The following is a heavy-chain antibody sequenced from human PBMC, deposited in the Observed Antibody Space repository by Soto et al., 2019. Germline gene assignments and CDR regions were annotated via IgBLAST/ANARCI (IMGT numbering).Heavy chain of an antibody. D-gene: IGHD4-4*01. V-gene: IGHV3-30-3*01. CDR3: ARPRNYYYYYGMDV. CDR1: GFTFSSYA. CDR2: ISYDGSNK. Sequence: GGSLRLSCAASGFTFSSYAMHWVRQAPGKGLEWVAVISYDGSNKYYADSVKGRFTISRDNSKNTLYLQMNSLGAEDTAVYYCARPRNYYYYYGMDVWGQGTTVTVSS. J-gene: IGHJ6*02.